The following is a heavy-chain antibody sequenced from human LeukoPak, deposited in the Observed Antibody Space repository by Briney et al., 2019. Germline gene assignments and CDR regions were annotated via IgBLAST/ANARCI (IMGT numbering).Heavy chain of an antibody. V-gene: IGHV4-34*01. Sequence: PSETLSLTCAVYGGSFSGYYWSWIRQPPGKGLEWIGEINHSGSTNYNPFLKSRVTISVDTSKNQFSLKLSSVTAADTAVYYCARDGSGIYVLNYWGQGTLVTVSS. D-gene: IGHD3-10*01. CDR3: ARDGSGIYVLNY. CDR1: GGSFSGYY. CDR2: INHSGST. J-gene: IGHJ4*02.